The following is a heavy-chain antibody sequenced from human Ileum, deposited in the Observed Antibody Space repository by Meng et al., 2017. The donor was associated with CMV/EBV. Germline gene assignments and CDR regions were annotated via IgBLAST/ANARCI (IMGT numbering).Heavy chain of an antibody. CDR2: INGRGGT. CDR3: AREDYGSGTARDNGFDI. J-gene: IGHJ3*02. CDR1: GYSFSGYY. D-gene: IGHD3-10*01. V-gene: IGHV1-2*02. Sequence: ASVKVSCKASGYSFSGYYIHWVRQAPGQGPEWMGWINGRGGTNYAQMFQGRATMTRDTSISTVYMELSRLTSDDTAVYYCAREDYGSGTARDNGFDIWGQGTMVTVSS.